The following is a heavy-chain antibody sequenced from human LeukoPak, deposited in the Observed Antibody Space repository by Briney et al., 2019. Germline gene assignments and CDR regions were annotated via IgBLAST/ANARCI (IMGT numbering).Heavy chain of an antibody. Sequence: PSETLSLTCAVYGGSFSGYYWSWIRQPPGKGLEWIGEINHSESTNYNPSLKSRVTISADTSKNQFSLKLSSVTAADTAVYYCARGDDSSGYSTFDIWGQGTMVTVST. CDR1: GGSFSGYY. D-gene: IGHD3-22*01. CDR3: ARGDDSSGYSTFDI. CDR2: INHSEST. J-gene: IGHJ3*02. V-gene: IGHV4-34*01.